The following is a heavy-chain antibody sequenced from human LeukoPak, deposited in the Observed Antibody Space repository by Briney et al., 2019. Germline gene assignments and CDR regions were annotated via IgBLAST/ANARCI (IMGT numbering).Heavy chain of an antibody. CDR2: INHSGST. V-gene: IGHV4-34*01. CDR1: GGSFSGYY. D-gene: IGHD3-10*01. Sequence: SETLSLTCAVYGGSFSGYYWSWIRQPPGKGLEWIGEINHSGSTNYNPSLKSRVTISVDTSKNQFSLKLSSVTAADTAVYYCAKKRSPGEGGNSFDYWGPGTLVTVSS. CDR3: AKKRSPGEGGNSFDY. J-gene: IGHJ4*02.